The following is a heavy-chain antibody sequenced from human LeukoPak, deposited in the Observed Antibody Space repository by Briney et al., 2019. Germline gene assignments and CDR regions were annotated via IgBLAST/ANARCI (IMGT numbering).Heavy chain of an antibody. D-gene: IGHD6-19*01. CDR2: ISYDGSNK. J-gene: IGHJ3*02. CDR3: ARDQAVAGISHAFDI. CDR1: GFTFSSYA. V-gene: IGHV3-30*04. Sequence: GGSLRLSCAASGFTFSSYAMHWVRQAPGKGLEWVAVISYDGSNKYYADSVKGRFTISRDNSKNTLYLQMNSLRAEDTAVYYCARDQAVAGISHAFDIWGQGTMVTVSS.